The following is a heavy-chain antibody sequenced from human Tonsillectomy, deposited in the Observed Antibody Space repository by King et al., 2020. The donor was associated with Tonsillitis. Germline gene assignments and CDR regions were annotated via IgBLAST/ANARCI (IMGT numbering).Heavy chain of an antibody. CDR1: GFIVSSNY. CDR2: IYSGGST. D-gene: IGHD2-15*01. J-gene: IGHJ4*02. CDR3: ATDEAASGIFDY. V-gene: IGHV3-53*01. Sequence: VQLVESGGGLIQPGGSLRLSCAASGFIVSSNYMSWVRQAPGKGLEWVSVIYSGGSTYYADSVKGRFTISRDNSKNTLYLQMNSLRAEDTAVYFCATDEAASGIFDYWGQGTQVTVSS.